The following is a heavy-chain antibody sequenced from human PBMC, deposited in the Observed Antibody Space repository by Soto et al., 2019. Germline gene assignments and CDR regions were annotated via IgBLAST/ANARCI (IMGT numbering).Heavy chain of an antibody. CDR2: ISGSGGST. D-gene: IGHD3-10*01. Sequence: EVQLLESGGGLVQPGGSLRLSCAASGFTFSSYAMSWVRQAPGKGLEWVSAISGSGGSTYYADSVKGRFTISRDNSKNTLYLQMKSLRAEDTAVYYCARISRASGLLWFGELSRGYFGYWGQGTLGTGSS. CDR1: GFTFSSYA. CDR3: ARISRASGLLWFGELSRGYFGY. V-gene: IGHV3-23*01. J-gene: IGHJ4*02.